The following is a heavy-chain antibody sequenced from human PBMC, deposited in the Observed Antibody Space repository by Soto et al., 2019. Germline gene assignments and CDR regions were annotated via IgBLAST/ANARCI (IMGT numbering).Heavy chain of an antibody. V-gene: IGHV3-30*04. CDR2: ISYDGRQK. CDR1: GFTFSSYA. J-gene: IGHJ4*02. Sequence: QVQLVESGGGVVQPGRSLRLSCAASGFTFSSYAMHWVRQAPGKGLEWVAVISYDGRQKHYVDSVKGRFTLSRDESDNTVYLQMNSLRPEDTAVYYCAKDVYFDSYYFDQWGQGTRVTVSS. D-gene: IGHD3-9*01. CDR3: AKDVYFDSYYFDQ.